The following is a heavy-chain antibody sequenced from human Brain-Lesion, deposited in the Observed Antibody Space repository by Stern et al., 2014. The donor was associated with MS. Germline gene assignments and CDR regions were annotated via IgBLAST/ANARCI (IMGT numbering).Heavy chain of an antibody. D-gene: IGHD6-13*01. CDR1: GGSISSSNW. CDR3: ARFPASRPHVFDS. CDR2: SDHSGST. J-gene: IGHJ4*02. V-gene: IGHV4-4*02. Sequence: QVQLVESGPGLVKPSGTLSLTCAVSGGSISSSNWWSWVRQSPGKGLEWIGESDHSGSTIYKPSLKSRVTVSVDKSKNRFSLNLRSVTAADTAVYFCARFPASRPHVFDSWGQGTLVTVSS.